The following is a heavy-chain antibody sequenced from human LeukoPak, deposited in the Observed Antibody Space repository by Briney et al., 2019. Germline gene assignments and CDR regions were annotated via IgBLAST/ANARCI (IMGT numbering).Heavy chain of an antibody. CDR2: ISSSGSTI. CDR1: GFTFSDYY. J-gene: IGHJ5*02. V-gene: IGHV3-11*04. Sequence: PGGSLRLSCAATGFTFSDYYMSRIRQAPGKGLEWVSYISSSGSTIYYADSVKGRFTISRDNAKNSLYLQMNSLRAEDTAVYYCARDPGSYSYGFSWFDPWGQGTLVTVSS. D-gene: IGHD5-18*01. CDR3: ARDPGSYSYGFSWFDP.